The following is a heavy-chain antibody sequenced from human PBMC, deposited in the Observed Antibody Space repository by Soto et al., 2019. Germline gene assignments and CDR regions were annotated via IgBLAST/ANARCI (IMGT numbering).Heavy chain of an antibody. D-gene: IGHD7-27*01. J-gene: IGHJ5*02. Sequence: GGSLRLSCAASGFTFSSYWMSWVRQAPGKGLEWVANIKQDGSEKYYVDSVKGRFTISRDNAKNSLYLQMNSLRSDDTAVYYCARELGLNWFDPWGQGTLVTVSS. V-gene: IGHV3-7*03. CDR1: GFTFSSYW. CDR2: IKQDGSEK. CDR3: ARELGLNWFDP.